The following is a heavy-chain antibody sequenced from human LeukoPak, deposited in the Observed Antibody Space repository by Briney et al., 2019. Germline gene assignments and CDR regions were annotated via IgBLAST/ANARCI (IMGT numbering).Heavy chain of an antibody. V-gene: IGHV3-48*03. CDR1: GFTFSSYE. Sequence: PGGSLRLSCAASGFTFSSYEMNWVRQAPGKGLEWVSYISSSGSTIYYADSVKGRFTISRDNAKNSLYLQMNSLGAEDTAVYYCARDSSRVGATTNFDYWGQGTLVTVSS. D-gene: IGHD1-26*01. CDR2: ISSSGSTI. CDR3: ARDSSRVGATTNFDY. J-gene: IGHJ4*02.